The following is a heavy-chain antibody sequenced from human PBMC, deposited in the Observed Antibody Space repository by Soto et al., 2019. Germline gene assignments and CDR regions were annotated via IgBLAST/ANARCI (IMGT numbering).Heavy chain of an antibody. J-gene: IGHJ5*02. D-gene: IGHD2-2*01. CDR3: ARGRNYCSRTSCSNNWFDP. Sequence: ASVKVSCKASGYTFTSYDINWVRQATGQGLEWMGWMNPNSGNTGYAQKFQGRVTMTRNTSISTAYMELSSLRSEDTAVYYCARGRNYCSRTSCSNNWFDPWGQGTLVTVSS. CDR2: MNPNSGNT. CDR1: GYTFTSYD. V-gene: IGHV1-8*01.